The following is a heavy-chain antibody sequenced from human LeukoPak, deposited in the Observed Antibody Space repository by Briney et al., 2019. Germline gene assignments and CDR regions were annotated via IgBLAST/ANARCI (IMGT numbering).Heavy chain of an antibody. J-gene: IGHJ6*03. V-gene: IGHV4-39*01. CDR1: GGSISSSSYY. CDR2: MYYSGSS. D-gene: IGHD1-14*01. CDR3: ATPNRDYYYYYMDV. Sequence: SETLSLTCTVSGGSISSSSYYWGWIRQPPGKGLEWIGSMYYSGSSYYNPSLKSRVTISVDTSKNQFSLELSSVTAADTAVYYCATPNRDYYYYYMDVWGKGTTVTVSS.